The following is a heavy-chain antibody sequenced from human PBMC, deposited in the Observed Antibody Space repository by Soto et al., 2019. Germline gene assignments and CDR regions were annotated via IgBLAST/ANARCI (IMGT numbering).Heavy chain of an antibody. CDR2: IIPIFGTA. CDR1: GGTFSSYA. CDR3: ARDSGIGVVVVAASGGGVYYGMDV. Sequence: QVQLVQSGAEVKKPGSSVKVSCKASGGTFSSYAISWVRQAPGQGLEWMGGIIPIFGTAYYAQKFQGRDTITAEESTSTGYMELSSLTSEDTAVYYCARDSGIGVVVVAASGGGVYYGMDVWGQGTMVTVSS. D-gene: IGHD2-15*01. J-gene: IGHJ6*02. V-gene: IGHV1-69*12.